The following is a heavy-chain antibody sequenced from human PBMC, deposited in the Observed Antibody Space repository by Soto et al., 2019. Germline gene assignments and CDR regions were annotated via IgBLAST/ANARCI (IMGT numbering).Heavy chain of an antibody. CDR2: IYYSGST. D-gene: IGHD3-22*01. Sequence: SETLSLTCSVSGGSISSNNYYWGWIRQPPGKALEWIGSIYYSGSTYYNPSLKSRVTISVDTSKNQFSLKLSSVTAADTAVYYCARQGITMIVVVVTDNWFDPWGQGTLVTVSS. V-gene: IGHV4-39*01. CDR1: GGSISSNNYY. CDR3: ARQGITMIVVVVTDNWFDP. J-gene: IGHJ5*02.